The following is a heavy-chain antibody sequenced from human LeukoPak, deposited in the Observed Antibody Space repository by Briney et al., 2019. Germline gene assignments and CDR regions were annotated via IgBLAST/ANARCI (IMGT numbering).Heavy chain of an antibody. CDR1: GFTFSSYA. V-gene: IGHV3-30*04. J-gene: IGHJ6*02. CDR3: ARDSTEQYSSSWLPYYGMDV. Sequence: GGSLGLSCAASGFTFSSYAMHWVRQAPGKGLEWVAVISYDGSTKYYAESVKGRFTISRDNSKTTLYLQMNSLRAEDTAVYYCARDSTEQYSSSWLPYYGMDVWGQGTTVTVSS. CDR2: ISYDGSTK. D-gene: IGHD6-13*01.